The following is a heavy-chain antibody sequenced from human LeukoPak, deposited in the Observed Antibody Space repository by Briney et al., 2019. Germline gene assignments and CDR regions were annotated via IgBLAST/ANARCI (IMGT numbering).Heavy chain of an antibody. Sequence: SETLSLTCTVSGGSISSGGYYWSWIRQHPGKGLEWIGYIYHSGSTYYNPSLKSRVTISVDTSKNQFSLKLSSVTAADTAVYYCARDSYGSGSYYKSPGIYYYGMDVWGQGTMVTVSS. V-gene: IGHV4-31*03. CDR1: GGSISSGGYY. D-gene: IGHD3-10*01. J-gene: IGHJ6*02. CDR2: IYHSGST. CDR3: ARDSYGSGSYYKSPGIYYYGMDV.